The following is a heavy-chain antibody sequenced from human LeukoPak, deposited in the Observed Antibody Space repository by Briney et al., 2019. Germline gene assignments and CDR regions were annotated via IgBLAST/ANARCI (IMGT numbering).Heavy chain of an antibody. CDR1: GDSVSSNRAA. J-gene: IGHJ2*01. V-gene: IGHV6-1*01. D-gene: IGHD1-14*01. CDR3: ARAGDWYFDL. CDR2: TYYRSKWYN. Sequence: SQTLSLTCAISGDSVSSNRAAWTWIRQSPSRGLEWLGRTYYRSKWYNDYAVSVKSRITINPDTSKNQFSLQLNSVTPEDTAVYYCARAGDWYFDLWGRGTLVTVSS.